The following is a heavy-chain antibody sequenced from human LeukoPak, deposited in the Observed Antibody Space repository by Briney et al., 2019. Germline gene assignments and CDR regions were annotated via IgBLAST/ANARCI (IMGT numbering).Heavy chain of an antibody. CDR2: IIPIFGTA. CDR1: GGTFSSYA. CDR3: ASIVVVPAAIHKMGNWFDP. Sequence: SVKVSCKASGGTFSSYAISWVRQAPGQGLEWMGGIIPIFGTASYAQKFQGRVTITADESTSTAYMELSSLRSEDTAVYYCASIVVVPAAIHKMGNWFDPWGQGTLVTVSS. V-gene: IGHV1-69*01. J-gene: IGHJ5*02. D-gene: IGHD2-2*01.